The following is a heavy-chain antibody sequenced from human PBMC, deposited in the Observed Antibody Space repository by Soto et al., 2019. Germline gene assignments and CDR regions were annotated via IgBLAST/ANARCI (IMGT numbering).Heavy chain of an antibody. CDR3: ASIHIAAAGNVY. CDR2: IWYDGSNK. CDR1: GFTFSSYG. V-gene: IGHV3-33*01. D-gene: IGHD6-13*01. Sequence: QVQLVESGGGVVQPGRSLRLSCAASGFTFSSYGMHWVRQAPGKGLEWVAVIWYDGSNKYYADSVKGRFTISRDNSKNTLYLQMNSLRAEDTAVYYCASIHIAAAGNVYWGQGTLVTVSS. J-gene: IGHJ4*02.